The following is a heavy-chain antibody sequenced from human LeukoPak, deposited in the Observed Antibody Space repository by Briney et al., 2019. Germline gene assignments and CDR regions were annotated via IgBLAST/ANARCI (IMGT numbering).Heavy chain of an antibody. Sequence: SETLSLTCAVSGYSISSGYYWGWIRQPPGKGLEWIGSIYNSGSTYYNPSLKSRVTISVDTSKNQSSLKLSPVTAADTAVYYCARRHASGWYFDYWGQGTLVTVSS. V-gene: IGHV4-38-2*01. CDR3: ARRHASGWYFDY. J-gene: IGHJ4*02. CDR2: IYNSGST. D-gene: IGHD6-19*01. CDR1: GYSISSGYY.